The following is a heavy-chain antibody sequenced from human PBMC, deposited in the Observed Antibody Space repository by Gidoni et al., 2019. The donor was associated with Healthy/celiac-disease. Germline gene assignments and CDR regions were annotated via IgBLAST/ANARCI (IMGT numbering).Heavy chain of an antibody. CDR3: AKVIAVAGTAFDY. J-gene: IGHJ4*02. Sequence: EVQLLESGGGLVQPGGSLRLSCEASGFTFSSYAISWVRRAPGKGLEWVSAISGSGGSTYYADSVKGRFTISRDNSKNTLYLQMNSLRAEDTAVYYCAKVIAVAGTAFDYWGQGTLVTVSS. CDR1: GFTFSSYA. D-gene: IGHD6-19*01. V-gene: IGHV3-23*01. CDR2: ISGSGGST.